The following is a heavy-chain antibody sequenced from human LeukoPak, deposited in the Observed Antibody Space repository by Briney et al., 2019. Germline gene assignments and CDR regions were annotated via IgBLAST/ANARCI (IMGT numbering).Heavy chain of an antibody. CDR3: ARGGTYYDYVWDY. CDR1: GGSISRYY. D-gene: IGHD3-16*01. CDR2: IYYSGST. Sequence: PSETLSLTCTVSGGSISRYYWSWIRQPPGKGLEWIGYIYYSGSTNYNPSLKSRVTISVDTSKNQFSLKLSSVTAADTAVYYCARGGTYYDYVWDYWGQGTLVTVSS. V-gene: IGHV4-59*01. J-gene: IGHJ4*02.